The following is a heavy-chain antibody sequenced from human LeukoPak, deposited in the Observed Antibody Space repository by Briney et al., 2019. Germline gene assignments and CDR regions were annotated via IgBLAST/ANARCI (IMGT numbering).Heavy chain of an antibody. V-gene: IGHV3-21*01. D-gene: IGHD2-2*01. CDR2: LASSGSGSFT. Sequence: PGGSLRLSCEASEFSFSAYSMNWVRQAPGKGLEWVSSLASSGSGSFTRYAVSVNGRFTISRDNAKNSLYLQMNSLRAEDTAVYYCAREACSSPSCYYGLDVWGQGTTVTVSS. CDR1: EFSFSAYS. CDR3: AREACSSPSCYYGLDV. J-gene: IGHJ6*02.